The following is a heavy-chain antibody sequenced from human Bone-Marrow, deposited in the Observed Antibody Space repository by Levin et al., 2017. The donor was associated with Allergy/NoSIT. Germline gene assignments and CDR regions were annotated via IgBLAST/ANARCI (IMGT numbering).Heavy chain of an antibody. CDR3: ARHGPIDEYSSSLINGMDV. CDR2: IYPGDSDT. Sequence: GESLKISCKGSGYSFTSYWIGWVRQMPGKGLEWMGIIYPGDSDTRYSPSFQGQVTISADKSISTAYLQWSSLKASDTAMYYCARHGPIDEYSSSLINGMDVWGQGTTVTVSS. V-gene: IGHV5-51*01. CDR1: GYSFTSYW. D-gene: IGHD6-6*01. J-gene: IGHJ6*02.